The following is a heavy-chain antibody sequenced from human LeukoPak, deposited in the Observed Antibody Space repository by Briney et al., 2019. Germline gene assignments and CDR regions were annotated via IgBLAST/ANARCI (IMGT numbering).Heavy chain of an antibody. J-gene: IGHJ4*02. CDR2: KQSTGNS. D-gene: IGHD5-18*01. V-gene: IGHV4-59*01. CDR1: ADSISTYH. Sequence: SETLSLTCTVSADSISTYHWNWIRKPPGKGLEWIAYKQSTGNSKYNPSLRSRVTMFVDTSKNQVALILRSVTAADTAVYYCARDKQHSYGRYFDHWGQGVLVTVSS. CDR3: ARDKQHSYGRYFDH.